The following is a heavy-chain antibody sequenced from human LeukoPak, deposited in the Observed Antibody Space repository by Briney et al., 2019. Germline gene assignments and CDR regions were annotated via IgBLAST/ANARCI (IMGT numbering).Heavy chain of an antibody. CDR2: ISGSGGST. J-gene: IGHJ4*02. V-gene: IGHV3-23*01. D-gene: IGHD2-2*01. Sequence: GASLRLSCAASGFTFSSYAMSWVRQAPGKGLEWGSAISGSGGSTYYADSVKGRFTISRDNSKNTLYLQMNSLRAEDTAVYYCAKDIVVVPAAIDWGQGTLVTVSS. CDR3: AKDIVVVPAAID. CDR1: GFTFSSYA.